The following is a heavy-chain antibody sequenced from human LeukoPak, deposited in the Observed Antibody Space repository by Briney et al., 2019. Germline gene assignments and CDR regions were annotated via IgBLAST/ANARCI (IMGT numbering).Heavy chain of an antibody. D-gene: IGHD2-8*01. J-gene: IGHJ4*02. V-gene: IGHV1-2*02. Sequence: ASVKVSCKASGYTFTSYYMHWVRQAPGQGLEWMGWINPNSGGTNYAQKFQGRVTMTRDTSISTAYMELSRLRSDDTAVYYCARDAALYLRPGPHDYWGQGTLVTVSS. CDR2: INPNSGGT. CDR3: ARDAALYLRPGPHDY. CDR1: GYTFTSYY.